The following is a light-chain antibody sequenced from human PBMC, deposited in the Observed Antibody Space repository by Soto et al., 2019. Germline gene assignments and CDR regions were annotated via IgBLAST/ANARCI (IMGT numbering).Light chain of an antibody. CDR2: DVS. J-gene: IGLJ1*01. Sequence: QSALTQPASVSGSPGRSITISCTGTSSDVGGYDYVSWYQQHPGKAPKLLIYDVSNRPSGVSTRFSGSKSGNTASLTISGLQAEDEGDYYCTSYTARRLYVFGSGTKVTVL. V-gene: IGLV2-14*03. CDR3: TSYTARRLYV. CDR1: SSDVGGYDY.